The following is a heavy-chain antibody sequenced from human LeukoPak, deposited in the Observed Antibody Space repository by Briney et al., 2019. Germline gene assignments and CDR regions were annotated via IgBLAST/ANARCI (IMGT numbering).Heavy chain of an antibody. CDR1: GYTFTGYY. CDR3: FREYSAGDY. V-gene: IGHV1-2*02. CDR2: INPDRGDT. D-gene: IGHD2/OR15-2a*01. J-gene: IGHJ4*02. Sequence: ASVKVSCKTSGYTFTGYYMHWVRQAPGQGLEWMGWINPDRGDTHYGQNFQGRVTLTTDTFISTAYMEVNILRSDDTAVYYCFREYSAGDYWGQGTLVTVSS.